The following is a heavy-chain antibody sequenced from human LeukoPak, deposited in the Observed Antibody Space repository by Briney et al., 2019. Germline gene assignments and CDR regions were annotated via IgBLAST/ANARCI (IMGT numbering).Heavy chain of an antibody. CDR1: GFTFSSYG. V-gene: IGHV3-33*01. J-gene: IGHJ4*02. CDR2: IWYDGSNK. CDR3: ARVYSSGWYYLDY. Sequence: GGSLRLSCAASGFTFSSYGMHWVRQAPGKGLEWVAVIWYDGSNKYYADSVKGRFTIARDNSKNTLYLQMNSLRAGDTAVYYCARVYSSGWYYLDYWGQGALVTVSS. D-gene: IGHD6-19*01.